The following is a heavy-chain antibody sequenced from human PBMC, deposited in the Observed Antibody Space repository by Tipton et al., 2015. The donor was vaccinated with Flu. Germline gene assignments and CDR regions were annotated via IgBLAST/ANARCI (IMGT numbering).Heavy chain of an antibody. V-gene: IGHV3-48*01. J-gene: IGHJ2*01. Sequence: SLRLSCAASGFTFSSYWMNWVRQAPGKGLEWVSSISSSSSTIYYADSVKGRFTISRDNAKNSLYLQMNSLRAEDTAVYYCARSVSYWYFDLWGRGTLVTVSS. CDR1: GFTFSSYW. CDR3: ARSVSYWYFDL. CDR2: ISSSSSTI. D-gene: IGHD2-8*01.